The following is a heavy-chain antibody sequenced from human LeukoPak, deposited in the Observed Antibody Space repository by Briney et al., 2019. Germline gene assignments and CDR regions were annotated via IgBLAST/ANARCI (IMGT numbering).Heavy chain of an antibody. CDR3: ARDENGDFSFDY. CDR1: GFTFSSYE. D-gene: IGHD4-17*01. V-gene: IGHV3-48*03. Sequence: GGSLRLSCAASGFTFSSYEMNWVRQAPGKGLERVSYISSSGSSIYYADSVKGRFTISRDNAKNSLYLQMNSLRAEDTAIYYCARDENGDFSFDYWGQGTPVTVS. J-gene: IGHJ4*02. CDR2: ISSSGSSI.